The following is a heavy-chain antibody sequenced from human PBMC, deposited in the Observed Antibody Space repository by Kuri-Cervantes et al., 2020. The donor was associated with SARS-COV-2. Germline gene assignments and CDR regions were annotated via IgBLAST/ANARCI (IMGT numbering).Heavy chain of an antibody. D-gene: IGHD3-10*01. J-gene: IGHJ6*03. CDR1: GDSVSSNSAA. Sequence: SETLSLTCAISGDSVSSNSAAWNWIGQSPSRGLEWLGRTYFRSKWYNDYAVSVRSRITINPDTSKKQFSLQLNSVTPEDTAVYYCARGKTMVRGENYYYMDVWGKGTTVTVSS. CDR3: ARGKTMVRGENYYYMDV. V-gene: IGHV6-1*01. CDR2: TYFRSKWYN.